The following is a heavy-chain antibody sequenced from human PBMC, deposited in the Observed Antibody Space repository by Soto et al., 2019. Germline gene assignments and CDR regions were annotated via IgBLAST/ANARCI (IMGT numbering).Heavy chain of an antibody. CDR3: ARAPGFYGGFFDY. J-gene: IGHJ4*02. Sequence: EVQLVESGGSVVRPGGSLRLSCAVFGFPFDDYGMSWVRQAPGKGLEWVSGINRDGGSTSYADSVKGRFTISRDNAKNSLYLQMNSLRVEDTALYYCARAPGFYGGFFDYWGQGTLVTVSS. CDR2: INRDGGST. V-gene: IGHV3-20*04. D-gene: IGHD4-17*01. CDR1: GFPFDDYG.